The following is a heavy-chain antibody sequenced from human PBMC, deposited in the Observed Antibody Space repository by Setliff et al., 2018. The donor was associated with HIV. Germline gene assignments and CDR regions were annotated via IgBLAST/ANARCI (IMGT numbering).Heavy chain of an antibody. CDR1: VYTFTNYY. J-gene: IGHJ4*02. CDR2: INPSSGGT. CDR3: ERIAQRLSGGIDY. Sequence: GASVKVSCKASVYTFTNYYVHWVRQAPGQGLEWMGWINPSSGGTNYAQTFQGRVTMTRDTSITTAYLDLTSLRSDDTAVYECERIAQRLSGGIDYRGQGTLVTVSS. D-gene: IGHD2-15*01. V-gene: IGHV1-2*02.